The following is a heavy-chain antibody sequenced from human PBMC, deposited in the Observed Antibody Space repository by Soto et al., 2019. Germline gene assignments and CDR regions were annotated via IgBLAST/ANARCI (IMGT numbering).Heavy chain of an antibody. J-gene: IGHJ5*02. D-gene: IGHD3-16*01. V-gene: IGHV3-23*01. CDR1: GFTFNTFV. CDR3: TWGQGNWFDP. Sequence: EVQLLESGGDLVQPGGSLRLSCAASGFTFNTFVMNWVRQAPGRGLEWVAAVSASGDETYYPDSVKGRFTISRDNTKNTLSLQMNNLRAEDSAIYYCTWGQGNWFDPWGQGTLVTVSS. CDR2: VSASGDET.